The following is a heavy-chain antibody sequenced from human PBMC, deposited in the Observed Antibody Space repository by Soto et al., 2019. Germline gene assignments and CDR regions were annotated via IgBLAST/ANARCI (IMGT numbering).Heavy chain of an antibody. J-gene: IGHJ5*02. CDR1: GGSISSSSYY. CDR2: IYYSGST. V-gene: IGHV4-39*01. CDR3: ARQPSITIFGAVLIPPSYNWFDP. Sequence: QLQLQESGPGLVKPSETLSLTCTVSGGSISSSSYYWGWIRQPPGKGLEWIGSIYYSGSTYYNPSLKSRVTIAVDTSKIQFSLKLSSVTAADTAVYYCARQPSITIFGAVLIPPSYNWFDPWGQGTLVTVSS. D-gene: IGHD3-3*01.